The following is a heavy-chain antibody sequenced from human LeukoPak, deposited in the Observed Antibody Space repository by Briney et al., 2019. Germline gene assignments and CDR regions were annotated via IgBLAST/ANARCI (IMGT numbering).Heavy chain of an antibody. CDR1: GGSISSSSYY. J-gene: IGHJ5*02. Sequence: SETLSHTCTVSGGSISSSSYYWGWIRQPPGKGLEWIGSIYYSGSTYYNPSLKSRVTISVDTSKNQFSLKLSSVTAADTAMYYCAKHPVIAGAGMGKNWFAPWAREPRVTVPP. CDR2: IYYSGST. D-gene: IGHD6-19*01. V-gene: IGHV4-39*01. CDR3: AKHPVIAGAGMGKNWFAP.